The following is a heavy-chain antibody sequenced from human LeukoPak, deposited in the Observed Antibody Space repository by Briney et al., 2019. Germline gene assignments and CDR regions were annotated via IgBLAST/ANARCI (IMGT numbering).Heavy chain of an antibody. Sequence: GGSLRLSCVASGFIVSTNYMSWVRQAPGKGLEWVAVKGRFTISRDASKNTVYLHMNSLTAEDTAIYYCVKEVPVSTIYDWGQGVLVTVSS. CDR1: GFIVSTNY. V-gene: IGHV3-66*01. CDR3: VKEVPVSTIYD. J-gene: IGHJ4*02. D-gene: IGHD1-1*01.